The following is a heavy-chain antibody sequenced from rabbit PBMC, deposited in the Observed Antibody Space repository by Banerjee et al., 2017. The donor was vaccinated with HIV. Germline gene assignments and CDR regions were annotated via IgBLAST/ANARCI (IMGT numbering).Heavy chain of an antibody. CDR3: ARGYNYDDSGNWDGFDP. V-gene: IGHV1S45*01. J-gene: IGHJ2*01. CDR2: IYTGDGDT. D-gene: IGHD2-1*01. Sequence: QEQLEESGGDLVKPGASLTLTCTASGFDLSSRYYMCWVRQAPGKGLEWIACIYTGDGDTYYASWAKGRFTISKTSSTTVTLQMTSLTAADTATYFCARGYNYDDSGNWDGFDPWGPGTLVTVS. CDR1: GFDLSSRYY.